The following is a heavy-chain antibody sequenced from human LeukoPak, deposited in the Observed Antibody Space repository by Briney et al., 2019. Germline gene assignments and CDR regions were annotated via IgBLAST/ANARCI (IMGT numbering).Heavy chain of an antibody. CDR2: ISSSGSTI. V-gene: IGHV3-48*03. D-gene: IGHD2-15*01. Sequence: GGSLRLSCAASGFTFSSYEMNWVRQAPGKGPEWVSYISSSGSTIYYADSVKGRFTISRDNAKNSLYLQMNSLRAEDTAVYYCASLSYCSGGSCYKQKFDYWGQGTLVTVSS. CDR3: ASLSYCSGGSCYKQKFDY. J-gene: IGHJ4*02. CDR1: GFTFSSYE.